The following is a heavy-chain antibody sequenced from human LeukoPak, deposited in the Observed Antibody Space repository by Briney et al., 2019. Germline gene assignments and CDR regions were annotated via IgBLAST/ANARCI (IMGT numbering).Heavy chain of an antibody. Sequence: PGGSLRLSCAASGFTFSSYAMSWVRQAPGKGLEWVSAISGSGGSTYYADSVKGRFTISRDNSKNTLYLQMNSLRAEDTAVYYCAKETPNLFWGHGYNSNFDYWGQGTLVTVSS. D-gene: IGHD5-24*01. J-gene: IGHJ4*02. CDR3: AKETPNLFWGHGYNSNFDY. CDR2: ISGSGGST. V-gene: IGHV3-23*01. CDR1: GFTFSSYA.